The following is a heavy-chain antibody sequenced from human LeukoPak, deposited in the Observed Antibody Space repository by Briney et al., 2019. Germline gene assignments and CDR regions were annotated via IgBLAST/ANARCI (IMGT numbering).Heavy chain of an antibody. CDR1: KFTFSAYA. D-gene: IGHD3-3*01. CDR2: ISSSSGDT. Sequence: GGSLRLSCAASKFTFSAYAMTWVRQAPGKGLEWVSTISSSSGDTYYADSVKGRFTISRDNFKNTLYLQMNSLRAEDTAVYYCAPETDFWSGYFGYWGQGTLVTVSS. V-gene: IGHV3-23*01. CDR3: APETDFWSGYFGY. J-gene: IGHJ4*02.